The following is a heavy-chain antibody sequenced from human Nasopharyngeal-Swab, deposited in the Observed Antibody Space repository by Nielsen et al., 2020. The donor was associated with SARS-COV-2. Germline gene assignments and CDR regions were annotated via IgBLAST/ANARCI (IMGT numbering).Heavy chain of an antibody. CDR2: IYPGDSDT. D-gene: IGHD6-19*01. CDR3: AWKSSGCYGSYDY. Sequence: GESLKISCQGSGYSFTTYWIAWVRQMPGKGLEWMGIIYPGDSDTRYSPSFQGQVTISADKSISTAYLQWSSLKASDTAMYYCAWKSSGCYGSYDYWGQGTLVTVSS. V-gene: IGHV5-51*01. CDR1: GYSFTTYW. J-gene: IGHJ4*02.